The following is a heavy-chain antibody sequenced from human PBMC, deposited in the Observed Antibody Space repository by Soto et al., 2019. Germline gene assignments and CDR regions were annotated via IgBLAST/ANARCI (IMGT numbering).Heavy chain of an antibody. CDR2: IYYSGST. V-gene: IGHV4-61*01. CDR1: GGSVTSGNSY. Sequence: PSETLSLTCTVSGGSVTSGNSYWSWIRQPPGKGLEWIGYIYYSGSTDYNPSLKSRVTISVDTSKNQLSLKLTSVTAADTAVYYCARVSGSYYHVYYFDYWGQGTLVTVSS. D-gene: IGHD1-26*01. CDR3: ARVSGSYYHVYYFDY. J-gene: IGHJ4*02.